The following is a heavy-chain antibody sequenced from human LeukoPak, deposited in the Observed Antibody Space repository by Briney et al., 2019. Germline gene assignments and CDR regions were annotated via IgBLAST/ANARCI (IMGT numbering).Heavy chain of an antibody. D-gene: IGHD4-17*01. CDR2: IIPIFGTP. Sequence: SVKVSCKASGGTFNRHAISWVRQAPGQGLEWMGGIIPIFGTPNYAQKFQDRVTITTDESTSTAYMELSSLRSEDTAVYYCAQGQGAYGDLRGLFDYWGQGTLVTVSS. CDR3: AQGQGAYGDLRGLFDY. J-gene: IGHJ4*02. V-gene: IGHV1-69*05. CDR1: GGTFNRHA.